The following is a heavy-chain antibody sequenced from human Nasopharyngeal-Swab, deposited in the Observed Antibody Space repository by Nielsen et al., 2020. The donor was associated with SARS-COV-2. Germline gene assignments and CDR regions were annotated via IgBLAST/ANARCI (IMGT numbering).Heavy chain of an antibody. V-gene: IGHV3-30*03. CDR3: ATGAVSGTTYAEYFQN. CDR1: GFTFSSYG. Sequence: GESLKISCAASGFTFSSYGMHWVRQAPGKGLEWVAVISYDGSNKYYADSVKGRFTISRDNSKNTLYLQMNSLRTEDTAVYYCATGAVSGTTYAEYFQNWGQGTLVTVSS. J-gene: IGHJ1*01. D-gene: IGHD1-26*01. CDR2: ISYDGSNK.